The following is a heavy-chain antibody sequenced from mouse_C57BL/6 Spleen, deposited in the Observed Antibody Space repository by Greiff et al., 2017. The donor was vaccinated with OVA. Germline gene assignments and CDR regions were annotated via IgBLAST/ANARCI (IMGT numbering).Heavy chain of an antibody. CDR3: ATGFPAWFAY. V-gene: IGHV1-22*01. J-gene: IGHJ3*01. CDR1: GYTFTDYN. Sequence: EVKLMESGPELVKPGASVKMSCKASGYTFTDYNMHWVKQSHGKSLEWIGYINPNNGGTSYNQKFKGKATLTVNKSSSTAYMELRSLTSEDSAVYYCATGFPAWFAYWGQGTLVTVSA. CDR2: INPNNGGT. D-gene: IGHD2-2*01.